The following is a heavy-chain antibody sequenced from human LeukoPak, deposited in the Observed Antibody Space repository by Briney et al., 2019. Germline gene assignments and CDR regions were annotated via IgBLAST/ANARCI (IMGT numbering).Heavy chain of an antibody. CDR1: GFTFSSYG. CDR2: IRYDGSNK. D-gene: IGHD2-2*02. CDR3: AKALRVPAAIPDWFDP. Sequence: GGSLRLSCAASGFTFSSYGMHWVRQAPGKGLEWVAFIRYDGSNKYYADSVKGRFTISRDNSKNTLYLQMNSLRAEDTAVYYCAKALRVPAAIPDWFDPWGQGTLVTVSS. J-gene: IGHJ5*02. V-gene: IGHV3-30*02.